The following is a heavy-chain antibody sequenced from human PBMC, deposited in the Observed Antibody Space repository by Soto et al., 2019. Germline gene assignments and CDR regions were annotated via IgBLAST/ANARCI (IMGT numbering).Heavy chain of an antibody. CDR1: GFTFSSYG. CDR2: IWYDGGNK. CDR3: ARDGRYYDSSGYRSYDAFDI. V-gene: IGHV3-33*01. J-gene: IGHJ3*02. D-gene: IGHD3-22*01. Sequence: QVQLVESGGGVVQPGRSLRLSCAASGFTFSSYGMHWVRQAPGKGLEWVAVIWYDGGNKYYADSVKGRFTISRDNSKNTLYLQMNSLRAEDTAVYYCARDGRYYDSSGYRSYDAFDIWGQGTMVTVSS.